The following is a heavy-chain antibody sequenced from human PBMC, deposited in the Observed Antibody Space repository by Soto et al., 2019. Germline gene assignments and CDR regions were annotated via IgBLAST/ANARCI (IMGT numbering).Heavy chain of an antibody. CDR3: ARGRGYRDGFPLDY. Sequence: SEALSLTSDVSAGSISSYYWSWIRLTPGKGLEWIGYIHYSGSAKYNPSLKRRVTVSLDTSKNQFSLNLSSVSAADPAVCYCARGRGYRDGFPLDYWGQGTLVTVSS. CDR1: AGSISSYY. D-gene: IGHD5-18*01. CDR2: IHYSGSA. V-gene: IGHV4-59*13. J-gene: IGHJ4*02.